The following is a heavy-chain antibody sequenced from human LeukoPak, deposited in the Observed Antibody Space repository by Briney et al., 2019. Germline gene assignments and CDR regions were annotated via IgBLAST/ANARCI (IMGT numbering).Heavy chain of an antibody. D-gene: IGHD4-17*01. CDR2: INPNSGGT. Sequence: ASVKVSCKASGYTFTGYYMHWVRQAPGQGPEWMGRINPNSGGTNYAQKFQGRVTMTRDTSISTAYMELSRLRSDDTAVYYCARGTMTTVTTGIGYWGQGTLVTVSS. CDR1: GYTFTGYY. J-gene: IGHJ4*02. CDR3: ARGTMTTVTTGIGY. V-gene: IGHV1-2*06.